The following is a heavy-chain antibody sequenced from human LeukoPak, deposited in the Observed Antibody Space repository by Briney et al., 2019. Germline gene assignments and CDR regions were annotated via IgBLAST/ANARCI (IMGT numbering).Heavy chain of an antibody. CDR1: GFTFSSYA. J-gene: IGHJ4*02. Sequence: GGSLRLSCAASGFTFSSYAMHWVRQAPGKGLEWVAVISYDGSNKYYADSVKGRFTISRDNSKNTLYLQMNSLNTDDTAVYYCTTETYYYGSGTYYSPKGFDYWGQGTLVTVSS. CDR2: ISYDGSNK. CDR3: TTETYYYGSGTYYSPKGFDY. D-gene: IGHD3-10*01. V-gene: IGHV3-30-3*01.